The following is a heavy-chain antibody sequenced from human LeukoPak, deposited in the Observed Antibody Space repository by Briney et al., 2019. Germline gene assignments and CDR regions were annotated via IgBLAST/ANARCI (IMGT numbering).Heavy chain of an antibody. J-gene: IGHJ4*02. CDR3: ARGGGDCSGGSCYRY. V-gene: IGHV1-2*02. CDR2: INPNSGGT. CDR1: GYTFTGYY. Sequence: ASVKVSCKASGYTFTGYYMHWVRQAPGQGLEWMGWINPNSGGTNYAQKIQGRVTVTRDTSISTAYMELSRLRSDDTAVYYCARGGGDCSGGSCYRYWGQGTLVTVSS. D-gene: IGHD2-15*01.